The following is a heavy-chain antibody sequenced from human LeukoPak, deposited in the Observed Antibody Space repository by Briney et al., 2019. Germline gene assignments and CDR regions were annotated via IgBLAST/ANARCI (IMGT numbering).Heavy chain of an antibody. D-gene: IGHD4-17*01. Sequence: GGSLRLSCAASGFTFSSYAMHWVRQAPGKGLEWVAVISYDGSNKYYAGSVKGRFTISRDNSKNTLYLQMNSLRAEDTAVYYCARDQTRYGENWFDPWGQGTLVTVSS. CDR3: ARDQTRYGENWFDP. CDR1: GFTFSSYA. J-gene: IGHJ5*02. CDR2: ISYDGSNK. V-gene: IGHV3-30-3*01.